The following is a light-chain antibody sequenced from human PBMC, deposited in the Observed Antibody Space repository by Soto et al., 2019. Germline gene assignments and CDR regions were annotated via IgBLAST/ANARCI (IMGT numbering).Light chain of an antibody. Sequence: DIVLTQSPATLSVSPGEGATLSCSASQSVSRALAWYQHVPGQAPRLLIYDSSTRATGVPARFSGSGSGTRFTLTISSLQSEDFAVYYCQQYNSWPPRYTFGQGTKLA. CDR3: QQYNSWPPRYT. CDR2: DSS. CDR1: QSVSRA. J-gene: IGKJ2*01. V-gene: IGKV3-15*01.